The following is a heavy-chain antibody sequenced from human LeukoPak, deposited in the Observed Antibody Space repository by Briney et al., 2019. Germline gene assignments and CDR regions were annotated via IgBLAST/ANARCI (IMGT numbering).Heavy chain of an antibody. CDR1: GYTFTSYD. CDR3: ARGRSTGYPYYFEY. V-gene: IGHV1-8*03. J-gene: IGHJ4*02. D-gene: IGHD5-12*01. Sequence: ASVKVPCKASGYTFTSYDINWVRQATGQALEWMGWMNPNSGSTGYAQKFQGRVTITRNTSISTAYMELSGLTSEDTALYYCARGRSTGYPYYFEYWGQGTLVTVSS. CDR2: MNPNSGST.